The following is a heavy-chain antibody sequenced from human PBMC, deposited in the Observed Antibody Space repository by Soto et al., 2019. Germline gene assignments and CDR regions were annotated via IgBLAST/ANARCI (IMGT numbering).Heavy chain of an antibody. V-gene: IGHV4-34*01. Sequence: QVQLPQWGAGLLKPSETLSLTCAVYGGSFSGYYWSWIRQPPGKGLEWIGEINHSGSTNYNPSLKSRVTISVDTTKNQFALKRSSVTAADTAVYYWARGRMVRGGLGNGGQGTLVTVAA. J-gene: IGHJ4*02. CDR2: INHSGST. CDR1: GGSFSGYY. D-gene: IGHD3-10*01. CDR3: ARGRMVRGGLGN.